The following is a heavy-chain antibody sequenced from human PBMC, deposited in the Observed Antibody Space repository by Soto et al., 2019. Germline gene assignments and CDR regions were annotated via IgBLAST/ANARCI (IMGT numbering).Heavy chain of an antibody. D-gene: IGHD3-3*01. CDR3: ARGGTTYYDFWGSDFDY. V-gene: IGHV1-69*01. CDR1: GGTFSSYA. Sequence: QVQLVQSGAEVKKPGSSVKVSCKASGGTFSSYAISWVRQAPGQGLEWMGRIIPIFGTANYAQKSQGRVTITADESTSTAYMELSSLRSEDTAVYYCARGGTTYYDFWGSDFDYWGQGTLVTVSS. J-gene: IGHJ4*02. CDR2: IIPIFGTA.